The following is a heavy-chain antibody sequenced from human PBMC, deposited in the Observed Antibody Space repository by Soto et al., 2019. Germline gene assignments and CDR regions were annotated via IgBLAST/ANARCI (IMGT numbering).Heavy chain of an antibody. J-gene: IGHJ4*02. Sequence: GSLRLSCAASGFTFSNYAMTWVRQAPGKGLEWVFSISGSADNTYYPDSVKARFTISRDNSKNTLYVQMNSLRAEDTAVYYCAKVKTWTYLDFWGQGSLVTVSS. CDR1: GFTFSNYA. V-gene: IGHV3-23*01. D-gene: IGHD5-12*01. CDR3: AKVKTWTYLDF. CDR2: ISGSADNT.